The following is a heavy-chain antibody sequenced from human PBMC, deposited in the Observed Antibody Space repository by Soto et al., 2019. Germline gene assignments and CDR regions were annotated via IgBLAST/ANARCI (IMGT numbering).Heavy chain of an antibody. D-gene: IGHD2-2*01. V-gene: IGHV4-59*01. Sequence: LTCTVSGGSISSYYWSWIRQPPGKGLEWIGYIYYSGSTNYNPSLKSRVNISVDTSKNQFSLKLSSVTAADTAVYYCARGFWSSGVPAAKGCFDLWGRGTLVTVSS. J-gene: IGHJ2*01. CDR1: GGSISSYY. CDR3: ARGFWSSGVPAAKGCFDL. CDR2: IYYSGST.